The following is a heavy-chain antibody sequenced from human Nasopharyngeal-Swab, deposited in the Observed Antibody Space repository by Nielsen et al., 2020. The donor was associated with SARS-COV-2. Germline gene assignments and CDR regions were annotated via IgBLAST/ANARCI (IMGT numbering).Heavy chain of an antibody. Sequence: GGSLRLSSAASGFTFSSHWMHWVRQAPGKRPVWVSRISEDGSITTYADSVKGRFTISRDNAKNTLFLQMHSLRADDTAIYYCASQLGHPDSWGQGTLVTVSS. CDR1: GFTFSSHW. J-gene: IGHJ4*02. CDR2: ISEDGSIT. CDR3: ASQLGHPDS. V-gene: IGHV3-74*01. D-gene: IGHD2-2*01.